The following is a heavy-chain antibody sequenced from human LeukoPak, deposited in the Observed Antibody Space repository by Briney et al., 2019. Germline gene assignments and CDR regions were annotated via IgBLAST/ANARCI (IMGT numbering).Heavy chain of an antibody. V-gene: IGHV6-1*01. CDR2: TYYRSKWYN. J-gene: IGHJ4*02. D-gene: IGHD6-19*01. CDR1: GVSVHGDSAG. CDR3: ARAPGQWLAYFDY. Sequence: SQTLSLTCALSGVSVHGDSAGWNWIRQSPSRGLEWLGRTYYRSKWYNDYAVSVKSRITINPDTSKNQFSLQLNSVTPEDTAVYYCARAPGQWLAYFDYWGQGTLVTVSS.